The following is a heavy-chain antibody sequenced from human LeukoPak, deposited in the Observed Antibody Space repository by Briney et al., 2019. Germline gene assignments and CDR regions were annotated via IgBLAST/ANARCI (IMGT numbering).Heavy chain of an antibody. CDR1: GGSISSSGYL. J-gene: IGHJ6*03. V-gene: IGHV4-61*02. Sequence: PSETLSLTCTVSGGSISSSGYLWSWIRQPAGKGLEWIGRIYTSGSTDYNPSLKSRVTISLDTSKNQFSLKLSSVTAADTAVYYCARGSYYYYMDVWGKGTTVTVSS. CDR2: IYTSGST. CDR3: ARGSYYYYMDV.